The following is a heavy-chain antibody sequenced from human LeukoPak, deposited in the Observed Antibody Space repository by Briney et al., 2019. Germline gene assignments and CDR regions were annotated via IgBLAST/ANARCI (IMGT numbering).Heavy chain of an antibody. V-gene: IGHV3-9*01. Sequence: PGRSLRLSCAASGFTFDDYAMHWVRQAPGKGLEWASGISYNSDTIAYADSVKGRFTISRDNAKNSLYLQMNSLRAEDTALYYCAKDYCGGDCYSGWYFDLWGRGTLVTVSS. CDR2: ISYNSDTI. CDR1: GFTFDDYA. CDR3: AKDYCGGDCYSGWYFDL. D-gene: IGHD2-21*02. J-gene: IGHJ2*01.